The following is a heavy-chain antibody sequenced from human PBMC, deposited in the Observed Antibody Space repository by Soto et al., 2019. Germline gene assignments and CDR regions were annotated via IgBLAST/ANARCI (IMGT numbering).Heavy chain of an antibody. D-gene: IGHD3-10*01. V-gene: IGHV3-23*01. CDR3: AKDRAITMIRGVYL. J-gene: IGHJ4*02. Sequence: EVQLLESGGGLVQPGGSLRLSCAASGFTFSSFAMSWVRQAPGKRLEWVSTIRASGGSTYYADSVKGRFTISRDNSKNTLYLQMNSLRAEDTAVYYCAKDRAITMIRGVYLWGQGTLVTVSS. CDR1: GFTFSSFA. CDR2: IRASGGST.